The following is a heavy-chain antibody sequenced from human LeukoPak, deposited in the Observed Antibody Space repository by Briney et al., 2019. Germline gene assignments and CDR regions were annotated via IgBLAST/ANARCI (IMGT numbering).Heavy chain of an antibody. J-gene: IGHJ4*02. CDR1: GGSISSGGYY. Sequence: SETLSLTCTVSGGSISSGGYYWSWIRQPPGKGLEWIGYIYHSGSTYYNPSLKSRVTISVDRSKNQFSLKLSSVTAADTAVYYCARMHYYDSSGIEYWGQGTLVTVSS. CDR2: IYHSGST. CDR3: ARMHYYDSSGIEY. V-gene: IGHV4-30-2*01. D-gene: IGHD3-22*01.